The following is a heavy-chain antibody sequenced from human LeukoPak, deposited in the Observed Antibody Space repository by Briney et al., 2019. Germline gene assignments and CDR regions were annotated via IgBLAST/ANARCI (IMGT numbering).Heavy chain of an antibody. J-gene: IGHJ4*02. D-gene: IGHD1-1*01. V-gene: IGHV3-23*01. Sequence: TGGSLRLSCAASGFTLSSHDMTWVRQVPGRGLEWVSTLRGSGVGTYYADSVKGRFTVSRDNSKNALFLQMNSLRAEDTAVYYCAKDRSTTATTFFDYWGQRTLVTVSS. CDR1: GFTLSSHD. CDR3: AKDRSTTATTFFDY. CDR2: LRGSGVGT.